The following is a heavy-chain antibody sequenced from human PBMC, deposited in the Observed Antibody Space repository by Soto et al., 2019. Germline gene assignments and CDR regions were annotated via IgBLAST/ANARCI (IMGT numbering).Heavy chain of an antibody. V-gene: IGHV4-30-4*01. J-gene: IGHJ5*02. CDR2: IYYSGST. Sequence: QVQLQESGPGLLKPSQTLSLTCTVSGGSISSADYYWSWIRQPPGKGLEWIGYIYYSGSTYYNSSLESRVTISVHTSKNQFSLRLTSVTAADTAVYYCARGGTVFGVVLPPGNRFDPWGQGTLVTVSS. CDR1: GGSISSADYY. D-gene: IGHD3-3*01. CDR3: ARGGTVFGVVLPPGNRFDP.